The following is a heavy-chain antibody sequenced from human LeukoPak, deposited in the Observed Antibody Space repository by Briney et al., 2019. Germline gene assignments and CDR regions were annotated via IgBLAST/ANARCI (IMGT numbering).Heavy chain of an antibody. CDR2: IRSKAFGGTT. D-gene: IGHD3-9*01. Sequence: GRSLRLSCTVSGFTFSDDAMSWVRQAPGKGLEWVGFIRSKAFGGTTQYAASVKGRFTISRADSKSIAYLQMNSLKTEDTAVYYCANYDILTGYPGGYWGQGTLVTVSS. J-gene: IGHJ4*02. CDR3: ANYDILTGYPGGY. CDR1: GFTFSDDA. V-gene: IGHV3-49*04.